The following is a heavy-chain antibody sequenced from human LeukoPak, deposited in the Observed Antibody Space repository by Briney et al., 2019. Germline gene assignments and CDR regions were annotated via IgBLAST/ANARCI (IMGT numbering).Heavy chain of an antibody. D-gene: IGHD3-10*01. CDR3: AREVVDGSGPEGDY. J-gene: IGHJ4*02. Sequence: PSETLSLTCTVSGGSISSGDYYWSWIRQPPGKGLEWIGYIYYSGSTYYNPSLKSRVTISVDTSKNQFSLKLSSVTAADTAVYYCAREVVDGSGPEGDYWGQGTLVTVSS. V-gene: IGHV4-30-4*01. CDR2: IYYSGST. CDR1: GGSISSGDYY.